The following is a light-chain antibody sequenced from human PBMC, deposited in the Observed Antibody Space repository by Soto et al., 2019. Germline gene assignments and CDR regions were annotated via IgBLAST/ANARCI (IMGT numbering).Light chain of an antibody. CDR3: QQYRTNSA. CDR1: QSINSS. Sequence: DIQMTQSPSTLSASVGDRVTINCRASQSINSSLAWYQQKPGTAPKLLIYKASSLESGVPSRFSGSGSETEFTLTISSLQPDDFASYYCQQYRTNSAFGQGTKVEIK. CDR2: KAS. J-gene: IGKJ1*01. V-gene: IGKV1-5*03.